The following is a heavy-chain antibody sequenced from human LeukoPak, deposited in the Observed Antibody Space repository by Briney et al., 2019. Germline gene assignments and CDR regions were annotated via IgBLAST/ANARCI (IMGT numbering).Heavy chain of an antibody. Sequence: GGSLRLSCAASGFTFSGYWMHWVRPASGKGLLWVSHIYSDGNSIDYADSMKGRFTISRDNSKNTLYLQVNSLRAEDTAMYYCARNILFAFDIWGQGTMVTVSS. J-gene: IGHJ3*02. CDR2: IYSDGNSI. CDR1: GFTFSGYW. CDR3: ARNILFAFDI. V-gene: IGHV3-74*01. D-gene: IGHD2/OR15-2a*01.